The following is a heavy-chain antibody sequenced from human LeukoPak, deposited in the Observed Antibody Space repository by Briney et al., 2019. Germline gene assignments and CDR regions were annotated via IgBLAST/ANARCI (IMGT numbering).Heavy chain of an antibody. J-gene: IGHJ6*02. CDR2: INTNTGNP. CDR1: GYTLSQYA. D-gene: IGHD1-26*01. Sequence: ASVKVSCKASGYTLSQYAMHWVRQAPGQGLEWMGWINTNTGNPTYAQGFTGRFVFSLDTSVSTAYLQISSLKAEDTAVYYCARVRVGATSPYYYYGMDVWGQGTTVTVSS. CDR3: ARVRVGATSPYYYYGMDV. V-gene: IGHV7-4-1*02.